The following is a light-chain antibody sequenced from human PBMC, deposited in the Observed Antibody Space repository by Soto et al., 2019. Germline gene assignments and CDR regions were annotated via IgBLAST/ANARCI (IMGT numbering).Light chain of an antibody. V-gene: IGLV2-23*01. CDR1: SSVVGSYNL. CDR3: CSYAGSSPYA. J-gene: IGLJ1*01. CDR2: EGS. Sequence: QSVLTQPASVSGSPGQSITISCTGTSSVVGSYNLVSWYQQHPGKAPKLMIYEGSKRPSGVSNRFSGSKSGNTASLTISGLQAEDEADYYCCSYAGSSPYAFGTGTKVTVL.